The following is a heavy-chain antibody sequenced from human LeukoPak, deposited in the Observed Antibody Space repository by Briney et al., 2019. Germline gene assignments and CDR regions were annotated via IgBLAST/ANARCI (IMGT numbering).Heavy chain of an antibody. J-gene: IGHJ4*02. CDR3: ARERDGRFFDY. CDR2: ISSSSSYI. CDR1: GFTFSSYS. Sequence: GGSLRLSCAASGFTFSSYSMNWVRQAPGKGLEWVSSISSSSSYIYYADSVKGRFTISRDNAKNSLYLQMNTLRAEDTAVYYCARERDGRFFDYWGQGTLVTVSS. D-gene: IGHD5-24*01. V-gene: IGHV3-21*01.